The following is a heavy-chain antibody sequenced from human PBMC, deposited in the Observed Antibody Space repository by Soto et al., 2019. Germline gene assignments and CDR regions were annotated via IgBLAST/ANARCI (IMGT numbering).Heavy chain of an antibody. D-gene: IGHD5-12*01. CDR1: GGTFSSYT. CDR3: ARDLRDGYNSWFDP. J-gene: IGHJ5*02. V-gene: IGHV1-69*08. CDR2: IIPILGIA. Sequence: QVQLVQSGAEVKKPGSSVKVSCKASGGTFSSYTISWVRQAPGQGLEWMGRIIPILGIANYAQKFQGRVTITADKSTSTAYMELSSLRSEDTAVYYCARDLRDGYNSWFDPWGQGTLVTVSS.